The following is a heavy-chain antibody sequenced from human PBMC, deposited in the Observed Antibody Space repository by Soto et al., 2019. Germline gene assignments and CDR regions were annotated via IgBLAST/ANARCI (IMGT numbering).Heavy chain of an antibody. V-gene: IGHV4-39*01. D-gene: IGHD3-22*01. CDR2: IYYSGST. J-gene: IGHJ4*02. CDR1: GGSISSSSYY. Sequence: QLQLQESGPGLVKPSETLSLTCTVSGGSISSSSYYWGWIRQPPGKGLEWIGSIYYSGSTYYNPSLKSRVTISVDTSKNQFSLKLSSVTAADTAVYYCARTSSGYYWHFDYWGQGTLVTVSS. CDR3: ARTSSGYYWHFDY.